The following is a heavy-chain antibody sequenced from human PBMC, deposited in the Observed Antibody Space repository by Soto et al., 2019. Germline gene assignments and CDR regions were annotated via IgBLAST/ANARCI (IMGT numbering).Heavy chain of an antibody. Sequence: SETLSLTCAVYGGSFSGYYWSWIRQPPGKGLEWIGEINHSGSTNYNPSLKSRVTISVDTSKNQFSLKLSSVTAADTAVYYCARTHTNVYSNHVDYWGQGTLVTVSS. CDR2: INHSGST. J-gene: IGHJ4*02. V-gene: IGHV4-34*01. D-gene: IGHD4-4*01. CDR1: GGSFSGYY. CDR3: ARTHTNVYSNHVDY.